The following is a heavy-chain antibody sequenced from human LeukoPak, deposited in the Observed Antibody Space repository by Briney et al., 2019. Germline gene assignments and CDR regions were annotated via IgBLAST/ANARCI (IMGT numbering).Heavy chain of an antibody. V-gene: IGHV4-39*01. J-gene: IGHJ4*02. CDR1: GGSISSSSYY. Sequence: SETLSLTCTVSGGSISSSSYYWGWIRQPPGKGLEWIGSIYYSGSTYYNPSLKSRVTISVDTSKNQFSLKLSSVTAADTAVYYCARQGEGYTYYYDSSGYYYDYRGQGTLVTVSS. CDR2: IYYSGST. CDR3: ARQGEGYTYYYDSSGYYYDY. D-gene: IGHD3-22*01.